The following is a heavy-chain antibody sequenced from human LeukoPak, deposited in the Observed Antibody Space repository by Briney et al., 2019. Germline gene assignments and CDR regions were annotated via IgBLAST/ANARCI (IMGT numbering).Heavy chain of an antibody. CDR3: ARVSTSWYQDWYFDL. CDR1: GDSISYFY. CDR2: VSSSGNT. D-gene: IGHD6-13*01. J-gene: IGHJ2*01. V-gene: IGHV4-4*07. Sequence: SETLSLTCSVSGDSISYFYWSWIRQAAGKGLEWIGRVSSSGNTDYNASLRSRVTMSVDTSKNQLSLKVISVTAADTAVYYCARVSTSWYQDWYFDLWGRGTLVTVSS.